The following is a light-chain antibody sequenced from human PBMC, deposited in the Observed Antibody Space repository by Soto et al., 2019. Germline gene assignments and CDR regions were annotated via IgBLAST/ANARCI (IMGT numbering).Light chain of an antibody. V-gene: IGKV3-11*01. CDR3: QQRSNWIT. Sequence: EIVLTQSPATLSLSPGEIATLSFSASQSVSSYLAFYQQKPGQAPRLLIYDASNRATGIPARFSGSGSGTDFTLTIRSLEPEDFAVYYCQQRSNWITSGQGTRLEN. J-gene: IGKJ5*01. CDR1: QSVSSY. CDR2: DAS.